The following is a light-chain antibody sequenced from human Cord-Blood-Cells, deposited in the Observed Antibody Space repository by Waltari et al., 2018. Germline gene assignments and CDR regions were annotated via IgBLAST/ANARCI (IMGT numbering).Light chain of an antibody. CDR3: CSYAGSYTYV. J-gene: IGLJ1*01. V-gene: IGLV2-11*01. CDR2: DVS. CDR1: SSDVGGYNY. Sequence: QSALTQPRSVSGSPGQSGTISCTGPSSDVGGYNYVSWSPQHPGKSPKLMIYDVSKRPSGVPDRFSGSKSGNTASLTISGLQAEDEADYYCCSYAGSYTYVFGTGTKVTVL.